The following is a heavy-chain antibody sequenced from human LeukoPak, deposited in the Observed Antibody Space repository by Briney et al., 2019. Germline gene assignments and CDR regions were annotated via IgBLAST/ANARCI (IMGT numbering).Heavy chain of an antibody. D-gene: IGHD3-22*01. Sequence: SETLSLTCTVSGGSISSYYWSWTRQPPGKGLEWIGYIYYSGSTNYNPSLKSRVTMSLDTSKNQFSLRLSSVTAADTAVYYCARDQVAHSSGYYYGMDYWGQGTLVTVSS. CDR1: GGSISSYY. CDR2: IYYSGST. CDR3: ARDQVAHSSGYYYGMDY. V-gene: IGHV4-59*12. J-gene: IGHJ4*02.